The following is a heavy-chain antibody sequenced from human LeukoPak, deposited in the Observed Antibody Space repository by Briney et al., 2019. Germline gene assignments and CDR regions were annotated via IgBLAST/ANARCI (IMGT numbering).Heavy chain of an antibody. CDR2: IYYTGST. CDR3: ARSPPHTSSWNFDY. Sequence: KPSETLSLTCTVSGGSISSYYWSWIRQPPGMGLEWIGYIYYTGSTNYNPSLKSRVTISVDTSKNQFSLNLSSVTAADTAVYYCARSPPHTSSWNFDYWGQGTLVTVSS. J-gene: IGHJ4*02. D-gene: IGHD6-13*01. V-gene: IGHV4-59*08. CDR1: GGSISSYY.